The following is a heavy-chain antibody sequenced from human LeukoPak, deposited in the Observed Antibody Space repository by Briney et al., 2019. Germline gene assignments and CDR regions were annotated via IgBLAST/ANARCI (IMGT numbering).Heavy chain of an antibody. CDR1: GGSISSYY. V-gene: IGHV4-59*08. Sequence: SETLSLTCTVSGGSISSYYWSWIRQPPGKGLEWIGYINYSGRTNYNPSLKSRVTISVDTSKNQFSLKLSSVTAADTAVYYCARLRYYGHEGYYFDYWGQGTLVTVSS. J-gene: IGHJ4*02. CDR2: INYSGRT. D-gene: IGHD5-12*01. CDR3: ARLRYYGHEGYYFDY.